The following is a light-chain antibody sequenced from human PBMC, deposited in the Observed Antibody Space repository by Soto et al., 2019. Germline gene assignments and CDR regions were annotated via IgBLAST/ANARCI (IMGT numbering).Light chain of an antibody. V-gene: IGKV3-20*01. CDR2: GTS. CDR3: QHYGDSSWT. Sequence: EIVLTQYPGTLSLSPGERATLSCRADRSVSDTLLTWFQQKPGQAPRLRIFGTSNRAPGIPDRFSGSGSGTDFTLTISRLEPDDFAVYYCQHYGDSSWTFGQGTKVEIK. J-gene: IGKJ1*01. CDR1: RSVSDTL.